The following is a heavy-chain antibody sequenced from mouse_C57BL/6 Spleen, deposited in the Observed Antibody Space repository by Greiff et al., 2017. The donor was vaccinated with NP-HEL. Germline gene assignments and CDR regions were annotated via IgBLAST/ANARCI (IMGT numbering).Heavy chain of an antibody. CDR3: TGGYYGSSFWYFDV. V-gene: IGHV6-3*01. Sequence: EVTLMESGGGLVQPGGSMKLSCVASGFTFSHYWMNWVRQSPDKGLEWVAQIRLKSDNYATHYAESVKGRFTISRDDSKSSVYLQMNNLRAEDTGIYYCTGGYYGSSFWYFDVWGTGTTVTVSS. D-gene: IGHD1-1*01. J-gene: IGHJ1*03. CDR1: GFTFSHYW. CDR2: IRLKSDNYAT.